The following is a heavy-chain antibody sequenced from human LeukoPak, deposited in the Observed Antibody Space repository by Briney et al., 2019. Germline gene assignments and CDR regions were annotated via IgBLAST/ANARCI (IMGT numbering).Heavy chain of an antibody. J-gene: IGHJ4*02. D-gene: IGHD5-24*01. CDR2: ISGSGGST. Sequence: GGSLRLSCAASGFTFSSYAMSWVRQAPGKGLEWVSAISGSGGSTYYADSVRGRFTISRDNSKNTLYLQMNSLRAEDTAVYYCAKCPEDGYNFDYWGQGTLVTVSS. CDR1: GFTFSSYA. CDR3: AKCPEDGYNFDY. V-gene: IGHV3-23*01.